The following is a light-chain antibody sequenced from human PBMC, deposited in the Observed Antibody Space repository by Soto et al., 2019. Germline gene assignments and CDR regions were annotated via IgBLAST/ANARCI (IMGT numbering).Light chain of an antibody. CDR3: QQYNNWPPIT. CDR1: QSVSSSY. V-gene: IGKV3-20*01. Sequence: EIVLTQSPGTLSLSPGERATLSCRASQSVSSSYLAWYQQKPGQAPRLIIYGASSRATGIPDRFSGSGSGTDFTLTISSLQSEDFAVYYCQQYNNWPPITLGQGTRLEIK. J-gene: IGKJ5*01. CDR2: GAS.